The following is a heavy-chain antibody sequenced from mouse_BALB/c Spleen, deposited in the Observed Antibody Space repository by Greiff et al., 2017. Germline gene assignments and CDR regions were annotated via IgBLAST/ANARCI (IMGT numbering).Heavy chain of an antibody. V-gene: IGHV5-12-1*01. Sequence: DVMLVESGGGLVKPGGSLKLSCAASGFAFSSYDMSWVRQTPEKRLEWVAYISSGGGSTYYPDTVKGRFTISRDNAKNTLYLQMSSLKSEDTAMYYCARPNFSYWYFDVWGAGTTVTVSS. J-gene: IGHJ1*01. CDR3: ARPNFSYWYFDV. CDR1: GFAFSSYD. CDR2: ISSGGGST. D-gene: IGHD4-1*01.